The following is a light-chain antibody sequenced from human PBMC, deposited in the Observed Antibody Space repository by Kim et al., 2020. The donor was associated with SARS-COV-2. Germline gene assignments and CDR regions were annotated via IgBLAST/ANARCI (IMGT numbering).Light chain of an antibody. V-gene: IGLV1-51*01. CDR3: GTWDSSLSAVV. CDR2: DNN. Sequence: GQKVTISCSGSSSNIGNNYVSWYQQLPGTAPKLLIFDNNKRPSGTPDRFSGSKAGTSATLGITGLPTGDEADYCCGTWDSSLSAVVFGGGTKLTVL. CDR1: SSNIGNNY. J-gene: IGLJ2*01.